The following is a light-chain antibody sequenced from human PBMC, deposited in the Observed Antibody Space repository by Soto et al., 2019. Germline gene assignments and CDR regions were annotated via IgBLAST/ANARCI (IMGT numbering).Light chain of an antibody. CDR2: DAS. CDR1: QNIRSR. Sequence: DFQMTQSPSTLSASVGDRVTITCRASQNIRSRLAWFQQKPGKAPKLLIYDASSLESGVQQRFSGSGSGTEFTLTISSLKTDDFSTYYCQQYHSYWTFGQGTKVDIK. V-gene: IGKV1-5*01. J-gene: IGKJ1*01. CDR3: QQYHSYWT.